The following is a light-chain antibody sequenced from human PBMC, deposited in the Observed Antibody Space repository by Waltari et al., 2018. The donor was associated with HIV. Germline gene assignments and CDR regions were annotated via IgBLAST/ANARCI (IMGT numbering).Light chain of an antibody. CDR3: QQFNYYWT. CDR2: KAS. V-gene: IGKV1-5*03. Sequence: DIQMTQSPSTLSASVGDRVTITCRASRNVNNWLAWYQQKPGKAPKLLIYKASNLESGVPSRFSGSGSGAEFTLTINSLQPDDSATYYCQQFNYYWTFGQGTKVQIK. J-gene: IGKJ1*01. CDR1: RNVNNW.